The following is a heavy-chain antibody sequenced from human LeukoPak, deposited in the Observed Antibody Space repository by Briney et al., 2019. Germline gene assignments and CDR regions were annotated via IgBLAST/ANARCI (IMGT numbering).Heavy chain of an antibody. CDR1: GYTFTGYD. D-gene: IGHD3-3*01. CDR3: ARVGYDFWSGYYTPLDY. J-gene: IGHJ4*02. Sequence: ASVKVSCKASGYTFTGYDINWVRQATGQGLEWMGWMNPNSGNTGHAQKFQGRVTITGNTSISTAYMELSSLRSEDTAVYYCARVGYDFWSGYYTPLDYWGQGTLVTVSS. CDR2: MNPNSGNT. V-gene: IGHV1-8*03.